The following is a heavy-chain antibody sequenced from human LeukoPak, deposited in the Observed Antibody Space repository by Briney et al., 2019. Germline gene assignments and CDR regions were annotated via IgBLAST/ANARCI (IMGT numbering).Heavy chain of an antibody. CDR3: AREGDYTWSFLI. V-gene: IGHV3-7*01. J-gene: IGHJ3*02. D-gene: IGHD1-26*01. CDR1: GFTFSSHW. CDR2: INQDGSVK. Sequence: TGGSLRLSCAASGFTFSSHWMSWIRQAPGKGLEWVANINQDGSVKYYVDSVKGRFTISRDNAKNSLYLQINSLRAENSAVYYCAREGDYTWSFLIWGQGTMVTVSS.